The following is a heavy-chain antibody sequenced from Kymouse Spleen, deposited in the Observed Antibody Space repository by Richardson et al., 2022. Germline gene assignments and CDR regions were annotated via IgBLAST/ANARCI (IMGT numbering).Heavy chain of an antibody. CDR2: ISYDGSNK. CDR1: GFTFSSYG. Sequence: QVQLVESGGGVVQPGRSLRLSCAASGFTFSSYGMHWVRQAPGKGLEWVAVISYDGSNKYYADSVKGRFTISRDNSKNTLYLQMNSLRAEDTAVYYCAKDRRAAAGFDYWGQGTLVTVSS. V-gene: IGHV3-30*18. D-gene: IGHD6-13*01. J-gene: IGHJ4*02. CDR3: AKDRRAAAGFDY.